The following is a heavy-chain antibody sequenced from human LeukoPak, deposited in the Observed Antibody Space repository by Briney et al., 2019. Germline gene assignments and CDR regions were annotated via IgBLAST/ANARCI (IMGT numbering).Heavy chain of an antibody. V-gene: IGHV3-15*01. J-gene: IGHJ4*02. CDR2: IKSKIDGGTI. CDR3: TTRRQDGC. Sequence: PGGSLRLSCVASGFTFSDAWMSWVRQAPGKGLEWVGRIKSKIDGGTIDYGAPVKGRFTISRDDSRNTPYLQMNSLKTEDTAVYYCTTRRQDGCWGQGTLVTVS. D-gene: IGHD6-25*01. CDR1: GFTFSDAW.